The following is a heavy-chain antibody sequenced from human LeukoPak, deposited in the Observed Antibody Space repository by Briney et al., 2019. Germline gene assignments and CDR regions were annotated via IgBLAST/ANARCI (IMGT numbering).Heavy chain of an antibody. CDR3: TRDRGGTVAGTIDY. J-gene: IGHJ4*02. CDR1: GFTFGDYA. CDR2: IRSKAYGGTT. V-gene: IGHV3-49*04. D-gene: IGHD6-19*01. Sequence: GGSLRLSCTASGFTFGDYAMSWVRQAPGKGLEWVGFIRSKAYGGTTEYAASVKGRFTISRDDSKSIAYLQMNSLKTEDTAVYYCTRDRGGTVAGTIDYGGQGTLVTVSS.